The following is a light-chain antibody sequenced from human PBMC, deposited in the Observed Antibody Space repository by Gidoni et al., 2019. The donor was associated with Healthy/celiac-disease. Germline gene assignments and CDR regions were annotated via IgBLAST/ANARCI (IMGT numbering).Light chain of an antibody. CDR2: WAS. Sequence: DIVMTQSPDSLSVSLGVRATINGKSSQSVLYSSNNKKYVAWYQQKPGQPPKLLISWASTPESGVPDRFSGSGSGTDFALTISSLQAEDVAVYYCQQYYSTPCSFGQGTKLEIK. CDR3: QQYYSTPCS. J-gene: IGKJ2*04. V-gene: IGKV4-1*01. CDR1: QSVLYSSNNKKY.